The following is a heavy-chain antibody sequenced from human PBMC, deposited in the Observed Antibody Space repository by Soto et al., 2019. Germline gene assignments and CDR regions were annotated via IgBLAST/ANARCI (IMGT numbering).Heavy chain of an antibody. D-gene: IGHD5-12*01. J-gene: IGHJ4*02. CDR3: ARAWLRDTLDY. V-gene: IGHV3-30-3*01. CDR1: GFTFSSYA. CDR2: ISYDGSNK. Sequence: GGSLRLSCAASGFTFSSYAMHWVRQAPGKGLEWVAVISYDGSNKYYADSVKGRFTISRDNSKNTLYLQMNSLRAEDTAVYYCARAWLRDTLDYWGQGTLVTVSS.